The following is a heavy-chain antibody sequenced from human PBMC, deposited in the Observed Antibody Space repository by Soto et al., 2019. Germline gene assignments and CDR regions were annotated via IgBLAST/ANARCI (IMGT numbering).Heavy chain of an antibody. CDR3: ARGLPLLKSIAAPYYNRFDP. J-gene: IGHJ5*02. V-gene: IGHV1-18*01. CDR1: GYTFTSYG. Sequence: QVQLVQSGAEVKKPGASVKVSCKASGYTFTSYGISWVRQAPGQGLEWMGWISAYNGNTNYAQKLQGSATMTTDTSTSTAYMELRSLRSDDTAVYYCARGLPLLKSIAAPYYNRFDPWGQGTLVTVSS. CDR2: ISAYNGNT. D-gene: IGHD6-6*01.